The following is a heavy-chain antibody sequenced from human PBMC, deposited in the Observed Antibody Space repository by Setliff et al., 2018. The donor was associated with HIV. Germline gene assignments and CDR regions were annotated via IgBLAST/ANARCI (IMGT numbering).Heavy chain of an antibody. D-gene: IGHD3-10*01. J-gene: IGHJ4*02. CDR2: INHSGST. CDR1: GGSFSRYY. Sequence: SETLSLTCAVYGGSFSRYYWNWIRQSPGKGLEWIGEINHSGSTNYNPSLKSRVTIPVDTSKNQLSLKLSSVTAADTAVYYCARGMVRGLRWDSWGQGTLVTVSS. V-gene: IGHV4-34*01. CDR3: ARGMVRGLRWDS.